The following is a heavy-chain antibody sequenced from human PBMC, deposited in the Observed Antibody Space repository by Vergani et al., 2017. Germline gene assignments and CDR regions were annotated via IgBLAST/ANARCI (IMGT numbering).Heavy chain of an antibody. D-gene: IGHD3-9*01. Sequence: QVQLQESGPGLVKPSQTLSLTCTVSGGSISSGGYYWSWIRQPPGKGLEWIGRIFTGGSTTYNPSLKSRISISIDTSKSHFSLKLSSGTAADTAIYYCARGQDAYDILTGYREWYFDLWGRGTLVSVAS. CDR3: ARGQDAYDILTGYREWYFDL. V-gene: IGHV4-61*02. CDR1: GGSISSGGYY. CDR2: IFTGGST. J-gene: IGHJ2*01.